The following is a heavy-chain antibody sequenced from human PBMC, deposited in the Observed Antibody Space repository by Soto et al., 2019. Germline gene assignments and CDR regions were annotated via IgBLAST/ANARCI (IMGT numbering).Heavy chain of an antibody. CDR1: GGTFSSYA. V-gene: IGHV1-69*01. CDR3: EREEVVAATPYYYYCYGMDV. D-gene: IGHD2-15*01. CDR2: IIPIFGTA. Sequence: QVQLVQSGAEVKKPGSSVKVSCKASGGTFSSYAISWVRQAPGQGLEWRGGIIPIFGTANYAQKFQGRVTITADESTSTAYMELSSLRSEDTAVYYCEREEVVAATPYYYYCYGMDVWGQGTTVTVSS. J-gene: IGHJ6*02.